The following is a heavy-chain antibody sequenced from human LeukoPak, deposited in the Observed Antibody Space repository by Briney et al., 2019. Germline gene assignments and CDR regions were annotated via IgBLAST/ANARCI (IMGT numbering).Heavy chain of an antibody. V-gene: IGHV3-11*04. CDR1: GFTFSDYY. CDR3: ARAATKGYCSSTSCYKSGFDP. CDR2: ISSSGNTI. D-gene: IGHD2-2*02. Sequence: GGSLRLSCAASGFTFSDYYMSWIRQAPGKGLEWISYISSSGNTISYADSVKGRFTISRDNAKNSLYLQMNSLRAEDTAVYYCARAATKGYCSSTSCYKSGFDPWGQGTLVTVSS. J-gene: IGHJ5*02.